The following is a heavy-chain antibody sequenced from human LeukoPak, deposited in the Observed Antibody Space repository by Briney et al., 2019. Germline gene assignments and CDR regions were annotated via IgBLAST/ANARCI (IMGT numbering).Heavy chain of an antibody. J-gene: IGHJ3*02. CDR3: ARAFMTTVTTSAFDI. Sequence: SETLSLTCTVSGGSISSGDYYWSWIRQPPGKGLEWIGYIYYSGSTYYNPSLKSRVTISVDTSKNQFSLKLSSVTAADTAVYYCARAFMTTVTTSAFDIWGQGTMVTVSS. CDR1: GGSISSGDYY. CDR2: IYYSGST. D-gene: IGHD4-17*01. V-gene: IGHV4-30-4*01.